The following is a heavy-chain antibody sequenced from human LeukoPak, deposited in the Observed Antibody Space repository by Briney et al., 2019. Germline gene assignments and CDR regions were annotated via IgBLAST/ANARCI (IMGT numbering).Heavy chain of an antibody. D-gene: IGHD3-10*01. Sequence: SETLSLTCTVSGGSISSYYWSWIRQPAGKGLEWIGRIYTSGSTNYNPSLESRVTMSVDTSKNQFSLKLSSVTAADTAVYYCAREAVSGSGSYYTDYWGQGTLVTVSS. V-gene: IGHV4-4*07. CDR3: AREAVSGSGSYYTDY. CDR1: GGSISSYY. CDR2: IYTSGST. J-gene: IGHJ4*02.